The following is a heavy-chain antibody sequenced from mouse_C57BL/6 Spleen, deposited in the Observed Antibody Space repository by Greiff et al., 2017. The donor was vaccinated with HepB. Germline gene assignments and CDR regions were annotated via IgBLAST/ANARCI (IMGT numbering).Heavy chain of an antibody. CDR2: IWSGGST. CDR3: ASYDGYYVGFDY. D-gene: IGHD2-3*01. CDR1: GFSLTSYG. J-gene: IGHJ2*01. Sequence: VQGVESGPGLVQPSQSLSITCTVSGFSLTSYGVHWVRQSPGKGLEWLGVIWSGGSTDYNAAFISRLSISKDNSKSQVFFKMNSLQADDTAIYYCASYDGYYVGFDYWGQGTTLTVSS. V-gene: IGHV2-2*01.